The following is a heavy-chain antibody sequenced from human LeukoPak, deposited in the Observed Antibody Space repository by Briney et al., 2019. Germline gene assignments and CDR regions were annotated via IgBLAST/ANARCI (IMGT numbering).Heavy chain of an antibody. CDR3: ARDSLDGGATDY. CDR1: GFTFSSYS. J-gene: IGHJ4*02. D-gene: IGHD1-1*01. CDR2: ISSSSSYI. Sequence: GGSLRLCCAASGFTFSSYSMNWVRQAPGKGLEWVSSISSSSSYIYYADSVKGRFTISRDNAKNSLYLQMNSLRAEDTAVYYCARDSLDGGATDYWGQGTLVTVSS. V-gene: IGHV3-21*01.